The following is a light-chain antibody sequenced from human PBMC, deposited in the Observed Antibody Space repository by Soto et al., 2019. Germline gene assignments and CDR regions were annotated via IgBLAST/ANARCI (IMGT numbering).Light chain of an antibody. V-gene: IGKV3-11*01. Sequence: EIVLTQSPATLSLSPGEIATLSCRASQSVSSYLAWYQQKPGQAPRLLIYDASNRATGIPARFSGSGSGTDFTLTISSLEPEDFAVYYCQHRMNWPLTFGQGTRLEIK. CDR1: QSVSSY. CDR2: DAS. J-gene: IGKJ5*01. CDR3: QHRMNWPLT.